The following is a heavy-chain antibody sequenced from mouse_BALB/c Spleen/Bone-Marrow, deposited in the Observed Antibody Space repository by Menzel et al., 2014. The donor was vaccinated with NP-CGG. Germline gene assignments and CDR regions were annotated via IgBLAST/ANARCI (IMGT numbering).Heavy chain of an antibody. Sequence: VQLQQSGSVLVRPGAPVKLSCKASGYTFTNSWMHWAKQRPGQGLEWIGEIHPNSGNTNYNEKFEGKATLTVDTSSTTAYVDLSSLTSEDSAVYYCARHHRYAYYFDYWGQGTALTVSS. J-gene: IGHJ2*01. CDR2: IHPNSGNT. D-gene: IGHD2-14*01. V-gene: IGHV1S130*01. CDR1: GYTFTNSW. CDR3: ARHHRYAYYFDY.